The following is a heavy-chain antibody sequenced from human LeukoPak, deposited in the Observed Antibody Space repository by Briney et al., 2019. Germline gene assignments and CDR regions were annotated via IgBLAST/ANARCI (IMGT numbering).Heavy chain of an antibody. CDR1: GYTLTELS. J-gene: IGHJ5*02. CDR3: ATGVRYSRWFDP. Sequence: ASVKVTCKVSGYTLTELSMHWVRQAPGKGLEWMGGFDPEDGETIYAQKFRGRVTMTEDTSTDTAYMELSSLRSEDTAVYYCATGVRYSRWFDPWGQGTLVTVSS. D-gene: IGHD2-21*01. V-gene: IGHV1-24*01. CDR2: FDPEDGET.